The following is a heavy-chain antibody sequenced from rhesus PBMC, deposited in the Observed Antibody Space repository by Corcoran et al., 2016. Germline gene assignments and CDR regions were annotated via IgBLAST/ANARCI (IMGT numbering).Heavy chain of an antibody. Sequence: EVQLVESGGGLVQPGGSLRLSCAASGFTFSDYYMYWVRQAPGKGLEWVSAINSGGGSTYYADSVKGRFTISRDNSKNTLSLQMNSLRAEDTAVYYCAKPPMGYWGQGVLVTVSS. V-gene: IGHV3S25*01. D-gene: IGHD4-17*01. CDR1: GFTFSDYY. CDR2: INSGGGST. J-gene: IGHJ4*01. CDR3: AKPPMGY.